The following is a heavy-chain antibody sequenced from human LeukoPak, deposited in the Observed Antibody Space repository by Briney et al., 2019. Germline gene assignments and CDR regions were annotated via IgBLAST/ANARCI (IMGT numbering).Heavy chain of an antibody. Sequence: GRSLRLSCAASGFIFDDYAMHWVRQVPGKGLERVSGISWNSGRMDYADSVKGRFTISRDNAKNFLSLQMNGLRPEDTALYYCAKDLRYSGHVFDYWGQGTLVTVSS. CDR2: ISWNSGRM. D-gene: IGHD5-12*01. CDR1: GFIFDDYA. V-gene: IGHV3-9*01. CDR3: AKDLRYSGHVFDY. J-gene: IGHJ4*02.